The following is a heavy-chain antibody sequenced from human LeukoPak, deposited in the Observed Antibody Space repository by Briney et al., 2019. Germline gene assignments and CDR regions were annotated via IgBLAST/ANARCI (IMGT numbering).Heavy chain of an antibody. V-gene: IGHV3-66*01. J-gene: IGHJ4*02. CDR1: GFSVSSNY. Sequence: GGSLRLSCTASGFSVSSNYMSWVRQAPGKGLEWVSVIYSGRSTYYADSVKGRVTIPRDRSNNTLYLQMNSLRVEDTAVYYCANEELDYWGQGVLVTVSS. CDR2: IYSGRST. CDR3: ANEELDY.